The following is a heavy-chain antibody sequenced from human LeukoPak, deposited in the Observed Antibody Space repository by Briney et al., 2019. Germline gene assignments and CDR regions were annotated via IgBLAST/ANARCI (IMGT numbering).Heavy chain of an antibody. CDR2: MNPNSGNT. V-gene: IGHV1-8*03. J-gene: IGHJ6*03. CDR1: GCTFTSYD. Sequence: ASVKVSCKASGCTFTSYDINWVREATGQGLEWMGWMNPNSGNTGYAQKFQGRVTITRNTSISTAYMELSSLRSEDTAVYYCARGETAARLSFYYYYYMDVWGKGTTVTVSS. CDR3: ARGETAARLSFYYYYYMDV. D-gene: IGHD6-6*01.